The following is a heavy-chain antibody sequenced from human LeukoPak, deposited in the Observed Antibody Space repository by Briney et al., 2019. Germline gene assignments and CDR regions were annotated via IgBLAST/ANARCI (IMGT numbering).Heavy chain of an antibody. CDR1: GYTFTSYG. V-gene: IGHV1-18*01. CDR3: ARLVEGTYYDFWSGSRGSPRVSNWFDP. Sequence: ASVKVSCKASGYTFTSYGISWVRQAPGQGLEWMGWISAYNGNTNYAQKLQGRVTMTTDTSTSTAYMELRSLRSDDTDMYYCARLVEGTYYDFWSGSRGSPRVSNWFDPWGQGTLVTVSS. CDR2: ISAYNGNT. D-gene: IGHD3-3*01. J-gene: IGHJ5*02.